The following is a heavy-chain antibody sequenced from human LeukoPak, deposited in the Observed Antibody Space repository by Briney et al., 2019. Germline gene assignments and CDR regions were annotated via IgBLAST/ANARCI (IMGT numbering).Heavy chain of an antibody. J-gene: IGHJ5*01. Sequence: QPGGSLRLSCLVSGVSLSSYSMHWVRQAPGKGLEWVAWLPYDGSYNLTAASLKGRFAISKDISKNTLYLDMDSLTVEDTAVYYCAAAGLGVAHWFDSWGQGTLVIVSS. CDR2: LPYDGSYN. D-gene: IGHD2-15*01. CDR1: GVSLSSYS. CDR3: AAAGLGVAHWFDS. V-gene: IGHV3-30*02.